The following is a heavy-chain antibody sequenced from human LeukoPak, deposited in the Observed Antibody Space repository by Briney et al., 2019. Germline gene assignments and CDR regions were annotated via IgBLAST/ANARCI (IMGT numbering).Heavy chain of an antibody. CDR2: IYYSGST. V-gene: IGHV4-39*01. Sequence: PSETLSLTCTVSGGSISSSSYYWGWIRQPPGKGLEWIGSIYYSGSTYYNPSLKSRVTISVDTSKNQFSLKLSSVTAADTAVYYCARSANSGRETNYWGQGTLVTVSS. CDR3: ARSANSGRETNY. D-gene: IGHD5-12*01. CDR1: GGSISSSSYY. J-gene: IGHJ4*02.